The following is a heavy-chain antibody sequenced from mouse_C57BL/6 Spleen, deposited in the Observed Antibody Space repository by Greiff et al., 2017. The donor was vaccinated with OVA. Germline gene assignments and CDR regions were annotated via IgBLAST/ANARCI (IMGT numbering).Heavy chain of an antibody. CDR2: IYPGDGDT. D-gene: IGHD3-1*01. CDR3: ARWEFSAWFAY. J-gene: IGHJ3*01. Sequence: VMLVESGAELVKPGASVKISCKASGYAFSSYWMNWVKQRPGKGLEWIGQIYPGDGDTNYNGKFKGKATLTADKSSSTAYMQLSSLTSEDSAVYFCARWEFSAWFAYWGQGTLVTVSA. CDR1: GYAFSSYW. V-gene: IGHV1-80*01.